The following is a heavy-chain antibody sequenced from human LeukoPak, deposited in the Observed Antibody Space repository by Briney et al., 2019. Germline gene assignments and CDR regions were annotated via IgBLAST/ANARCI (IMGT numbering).Heavy chain of an antibody. CDR1: GFTFSSYG. D-gene: IGHD2-15*01. CDR2: IWYDGSNK. CDR3: ARESRDCSGGSCYWYYYYYGMDV. Sequence: GRSLRLSCAASGFTFSSYGMHWVRQAPGKGLEWVAVIWYDGSNKYYADSVKGRFTISRDNSKNTLYLQMNSLRAEDTAVYHCARESRDCSGGSCYWYYYYYGMDVWGQGTTVTVSS. V-gene: IGHV3-33*01. J-gene: IGHJ6*02.